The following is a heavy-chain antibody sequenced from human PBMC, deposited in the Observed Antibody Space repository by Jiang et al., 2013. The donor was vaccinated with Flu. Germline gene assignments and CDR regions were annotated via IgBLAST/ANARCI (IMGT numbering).Heavy chain of an antibody. Sequence: FTSYAMQLGAPGPRQRLEWMGWINAGNGNTKYSQKFQGRVTITRDTSASTAYMELSSLRSEDTAVYYCARESGAPRLRYFDWLPSHNWFDPWGQGTLVTVSS. CDR3: ARESGAPRLRYFDWLPSHNWFDP. V-gene: IGHV1-3*01. J-gene: IGHJ5*02. CDR1: FTSYA. CDR2: INAGNGNT. D-gene: IGHD3-9*01.